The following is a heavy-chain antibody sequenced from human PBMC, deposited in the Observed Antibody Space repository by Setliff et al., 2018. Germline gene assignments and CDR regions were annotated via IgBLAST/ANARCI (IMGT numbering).Heavy chain of an antibody. CDR3: ARSTVGVGATFP. D-gene: IGHD1-26*01. V-gene: IGHV4-59*12. Sequence: SETLSLTCTVSGGSISSYYWSWIRQSPGKGLEWIGYISHSGNTNYNPSLKSRVTISVDTSKNQFSLRLSSVTAADTAIYYCARSTVGVGATFPWGRGILVTVSS. J-gene: IGHJ5*02. CDR1: GGSISSYY. CDR2: ISHSGNT.